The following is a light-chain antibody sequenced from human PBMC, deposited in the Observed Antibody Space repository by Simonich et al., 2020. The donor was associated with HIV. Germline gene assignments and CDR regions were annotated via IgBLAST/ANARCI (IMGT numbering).Light chain of an antibody. V-gene: IGKV4-1*01. Sequence: DIVMTQSPDSLAVSLGERATINCKSSQSVLSSSDNKNYLAWYQQKPRQPPKLLISWASTRQSGVPDRFSGSGSGTDFTLTISSLQAEDVAVYYCQQYYSTPITFGQGTRLEIK. J-gene: IGKJ5*01. CDR1: QSVLSSSDNKNY. CDR2: WAS. CDR3: QQYYSTPIT.